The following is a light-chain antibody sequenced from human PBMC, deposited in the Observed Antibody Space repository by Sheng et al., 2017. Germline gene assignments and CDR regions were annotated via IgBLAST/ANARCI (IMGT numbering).Light chain of an antibody. CDR2: DVS. CDR3: SSYTSSSARV. J-gene: IGLJ3*02. Sequence: QSALTQPASVSGSPGQSITISCTGTSGDVGGYNYVSWYQQHPGKAPQLMIYDVSNRPSGVSNRFSGSKSGNTASLTISGLQAEDEADYYCSSYTSSSARVFGGGTKLTVL. CDR1: SGDVGGYNY. V-gene: IGLV2-14*03.